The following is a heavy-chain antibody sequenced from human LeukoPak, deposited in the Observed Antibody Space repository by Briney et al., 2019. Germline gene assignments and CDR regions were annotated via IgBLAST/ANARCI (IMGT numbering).Heavy chain of an antibody. D-gene: IGHD2-15*01. CDR2: XXXXXXX. Sequence: PSQTLSLTCTVSGGSVSSGSYHWSWIRQPAGXXXXXXXXXXXXXXXXYNPSLKSRVTMSIDTSKNQFSLKLSSVTAADTAVYYCARDPVGHCSGGSCPPGYYYDMDVWGQGTTVTVSS. J-gene: IGHJ6*02. V-gene: IGHV4-61*02. CDR1: GGSVSSGSYH. CDR3: ARDPVGHCSGGSCPPGYYYDMDV.